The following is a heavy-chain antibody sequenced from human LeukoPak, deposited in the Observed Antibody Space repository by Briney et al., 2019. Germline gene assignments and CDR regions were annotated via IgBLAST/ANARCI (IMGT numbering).Heavy chain of an antibody. V-gene: IGHV3-74*01. J-gene: IGHJ4*02. CDR2: ISSDESST. CDR1: GFSFSNFY. CDR3: AKDVTAEAPPSWFDY. Sequence: GGSLRLSCAASGFSFSNFYMSWVRQTPVKGLEWVSHISSDESSTSYADSVKGRFTISRDNAKNTLYLQMNSLRAEDTAVYYCAKDVTAEAPPSWFDYWGQGTLVTVSS. D-gene: IGHD2-21*02.